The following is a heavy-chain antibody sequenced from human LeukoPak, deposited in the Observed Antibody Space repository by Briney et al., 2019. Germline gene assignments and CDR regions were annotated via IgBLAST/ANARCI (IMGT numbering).Heavy chain of an antibody. CDR2: IRQDGSEK. Sequence: PGGSLRLSCVASGFTFSSAWMHWARQAPGKGLEWVANIRQDGSEKYYVDSVKGRFTISRDNAKNSLYLQMNSLRAEDTAVYYCSFFDSRLVGVNENCWGQGTLVTVSS. CDR3: SFFDSRLVGVNENC. D-gene: IGHD4-23*01. J-gene: IGHJ4*02. CDR1: GFTFSSAW. V-gene: IGHV3-7*01.